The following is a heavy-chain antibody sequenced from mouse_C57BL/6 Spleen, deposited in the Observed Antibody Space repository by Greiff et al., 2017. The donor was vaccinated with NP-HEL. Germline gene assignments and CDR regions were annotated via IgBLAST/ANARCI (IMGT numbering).Heavy chain of an antibody. V-gene: IGHV5-16*01. CDR1: GFTFSDYY. D-gene: IGHD2-4*01. CDR2: INYDGSST. J-gene: IGHJ2*01. Sequence: EVKLVESEGGLVQPGSSMKLSCTASGFTFSDYYMAWVRQVPEKGLEWVANINYDGSSTYYLDSLKSRFIISRDNAKNILYLQMSSLKSEDTATYYCARAGDYDYFDYWGQGTTLTVSS. CDR3: ARAGDYDYFDY.